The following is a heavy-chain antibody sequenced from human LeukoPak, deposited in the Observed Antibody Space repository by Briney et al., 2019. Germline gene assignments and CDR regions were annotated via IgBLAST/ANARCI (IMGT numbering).Heavy chain of an antibody. CDR2: ISYDGSNK. V-gene: IGHV3-30-3*01. CDR3: ARGVWLPPSSDYYYGMDV. J-gene: IGHJ6*02. Sequence: GGSLRLSCAASGFTFSSYAMHWVRQAPGKGLEWVAVISYDGSNKYYADSVKGRFTISRDNSKNTLYLQMNSLRSEDTAVYYCARGVWLPPSSDYYYGMDVWGQGTTVTVSS. CDR1: GFTFSSYA. D-gene: IGHD3-16*01.